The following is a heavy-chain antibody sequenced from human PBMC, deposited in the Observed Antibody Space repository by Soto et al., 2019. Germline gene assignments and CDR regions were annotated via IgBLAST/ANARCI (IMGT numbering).Heavy chain of an antibody. CDR3: TRASSLDFDF. Sequence: LSLTCAVYGGSFSGYYWTWIRQAPGKGLEWVGFIRRNAYGGTTDYAASVKGRFTISRDDSKSIAYLQMNSLRTEDTALYYCTRASSLDFDFWGQGTLVTVSS. CDR1: GGSFSGYY. J-gene: IGHJ4*02. CDR2: IRRNAYGGTT. V-gene: IGHV3-49*03. D-gene: IGHD3-16*01.